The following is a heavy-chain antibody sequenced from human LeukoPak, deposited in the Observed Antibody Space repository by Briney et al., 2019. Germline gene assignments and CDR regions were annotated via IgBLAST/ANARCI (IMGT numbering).Heavy chain of an antibody. CDR3: ARDRAVLRFLEWPTSDV. CDR2: INHSGST. CDR1: GGSFSVYY. V-gene: IGHV4-34*01. D-gene: IGHD3-3*01. J-gene: IGHJ6*02. Sequence: SETLSLTCAVYGGSFSVYYWSWIRQPPGKGLEWIGEINHSGSTNYNPSLKSRVTISVDTSKNQFSLKLSSVTAADTAVYYCARDRAVLRFLEWPTSDVWGQGTTVTVSS.